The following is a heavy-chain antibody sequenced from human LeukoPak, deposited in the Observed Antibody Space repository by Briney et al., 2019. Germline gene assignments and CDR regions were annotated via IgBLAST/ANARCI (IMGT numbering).Heavy chain of an antibody. CDR1: GYTFTNYG. CDR2: ISAYNGNT. V-gene: IGHV1-18*01. CDR3: ARDSPYDFWSGHPIDY. D-gene: IGHD3-3*01. Sequence: ASVKVSCKASGYTFTNYGISWVRQAPGQGLEWMGWISAYNGNTNYVQKLQGRVTMTTDTFMSTAYMELRSLRSDDTAVYYCARDSPYDFWSGHPIDYWGQGTLVTVSS. J-gene: IGHJ4*02.